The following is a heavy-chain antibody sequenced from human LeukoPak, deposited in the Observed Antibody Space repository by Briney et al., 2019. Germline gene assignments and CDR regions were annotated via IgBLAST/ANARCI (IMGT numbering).Heavy chain of an antibody. V-gene: IGHV4-59*01. CDR2: IYYSGST. D-gene: IGHD2-2*01. J-gene: IGHJ4*02. CDR3: ARIYCSTISCYDY. CDR1: GGSISSYY. Sequence: SETLSLTCTVSGGSISSYYWSWIRQPPGKGLEWIGYIYYSGSTNYNPSLKSRVTISVDTSKNQFSLELSSVTAADTAVYYCARIYCSTISCYDYWGQGTLVTVSS.